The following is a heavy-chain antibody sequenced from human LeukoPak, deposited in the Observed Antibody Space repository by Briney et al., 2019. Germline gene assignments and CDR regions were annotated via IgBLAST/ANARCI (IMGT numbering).Heavy chain of an antibody. CDR3: ANRRDGFDI. Sequence: GGSLRLSCAASGFTFSSYGMHWVRQAPGKGLEWVAVIWYDGSNKYYADSVKGRFTISRDNSKNTLYLQMNSLRAEDTAVYYCANRRDGFDIWGHGTMVTVSS. CDR1: GFTFSSYG. CDR2: IWYDGSNK. D-gene: IGHD5-24*01. J-gene: IGHJ3*02. V-gene: IGHV3-33*08.